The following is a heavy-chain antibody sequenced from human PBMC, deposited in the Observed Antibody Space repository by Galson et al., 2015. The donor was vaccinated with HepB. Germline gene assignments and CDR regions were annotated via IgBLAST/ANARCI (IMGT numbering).Heavy chain of an antibody. J-gene: IGHJ4*02. CDR1: GYSFTTYW. CDR2: VYPGDSDT. V-gene: IGHV5-51*01. Sequence: QSGAEVKKPGESLKISCKGSGYSFTTYWIGWVRQMPGKGLEWMGIVYPGDSDTRYSPSLQGPVTISVDKSISTAYLQWSSLKASDTAIYYCARSYTTMGSVFDYWGQGTLVTVSS. D-gene: IGHD1-1*01. CDR3: ARSYTTMGSVFDY.